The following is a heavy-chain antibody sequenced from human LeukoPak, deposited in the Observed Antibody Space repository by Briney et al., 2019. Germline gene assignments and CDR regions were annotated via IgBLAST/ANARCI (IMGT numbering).Heavy chain of an antibody. Sequence: GGSLRISCAASGFIFKKYWMNWVRQVPGKGLECLANIKEDGSETYYADSVKGRFTISRDNPKNLLFLQISSLRVEDTAVYYCARETPRRGETRDGYRWGQGTVVTVSS. CDR2: IKEDGSET. CDR1: GFIFKKYW. J-gene: IGHJ4*02. V-gene: IGHV3-7*01. CDR3: ARETPRRGETRDGYR. D-gene: IGHD5-24*01.